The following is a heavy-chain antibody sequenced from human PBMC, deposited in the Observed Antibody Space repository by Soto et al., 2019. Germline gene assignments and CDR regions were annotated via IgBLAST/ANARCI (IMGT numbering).Heavy chain of an antibody. J-gene: IGHJ4*02. Sequence: VASVKVSCKASGYTFGHFYITWVRQAPGQGLEWMGAISPHNRNTNYAEKFRGRVTVTTDTSTTTAYMELRSLRSDDTAVYYCARDEGGYDILTGYYKAHHFDQWGQGALVTVSS. D-gene: IGHD3-9*01. V-gene: IGHV1-18*01. CDR2: ISPHNRNT. CDR3: ARDEGGYDILTGYYKAHHFDQ. CDR1: GYTFGHFY.